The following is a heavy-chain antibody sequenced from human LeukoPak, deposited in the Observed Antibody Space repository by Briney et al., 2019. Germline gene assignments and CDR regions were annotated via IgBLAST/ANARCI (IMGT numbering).Heavy chain of an antibody. CDR1: GYTFTSYG. D-gene: IGHD3-22*01. CDR3: ARDPLYYYDSSGYDY. V-gene: IGHV1-18*01. Sequence: ASVKVSCKASGYTFTSYGISWVRQAPGQELEWMGWISAYNGNTNYAQKLQGRVTMTTDTSTSTAYMELRSLRSDDTAVYYCARDPLYYYDSSGYDYWGQGTLVTVSS. J-gene: IGHJ4*02. CDR2: ISAYNGNT.